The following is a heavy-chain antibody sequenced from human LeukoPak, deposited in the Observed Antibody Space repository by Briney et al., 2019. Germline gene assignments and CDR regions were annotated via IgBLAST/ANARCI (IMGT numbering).Heavy chain of an antibody. Sequence: GESLKISCKGSGYSFTSYWIGWVRQMPGRGLEWMGIIYPGDSDTRYSPAFQGQVTISVDKSITTAYLQWSSLKASDTAIYYCARHFHYGAQGLALDYWGQGTLVTVSS. D-gene: IGHD4-17*01. J-gene: IGHJ4*02. CDR2: IYPGDSDT. CDR3: ARHFHYGAQGLALDY. CDR1: GYSFTSYW. V-gene: IGHV5-51*01.